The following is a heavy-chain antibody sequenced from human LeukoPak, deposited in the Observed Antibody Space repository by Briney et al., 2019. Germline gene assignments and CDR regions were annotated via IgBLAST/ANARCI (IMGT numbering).Heavy chain of an antibody. V-gene: IGHV3-30*18. CDR3: AKDMGYDFWSGYYNY. CDR1: GFTFSGYG. CDR2: ISYDGSNK. Sequence: GGSLRLSCAASGFTFSGYGMHWVRQAPGKGLEWVAVISYDGSNKYYADSVKGRFTISRDNSKNTLYLQMNSLRAEDTAVYYCAKDMGYDFWSGYYNYWGQGTLVTVSS. D-gene: IGHD3-3*01. J-gene: IGHJ4*02.